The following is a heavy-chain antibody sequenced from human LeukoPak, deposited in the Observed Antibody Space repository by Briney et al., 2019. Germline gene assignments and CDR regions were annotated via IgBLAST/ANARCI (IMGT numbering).Heavy chain of an antibody. D-gene: IGHD3-10*01. CDR1: GFTFSSYS. V-gene: IGHV3-21*01. J-gene: IGHJ3*02. Sequence: GGSLRLSCAASGFTFSSYSMNWVRQAPGKGLEWVSSISSSRSYIYYADSVKGRFTISRDNAKNSLYLQMKSLRAEDTAVYYYARGLRAEDAFDIWGQGTMVSVSS. CDR2: ISSSRSYI. CDR3: ARGLRAEDAFDI.